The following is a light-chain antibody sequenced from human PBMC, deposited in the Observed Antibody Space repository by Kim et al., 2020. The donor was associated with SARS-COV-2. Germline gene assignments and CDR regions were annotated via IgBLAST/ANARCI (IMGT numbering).Light chain of an antibody. CDR3: QQYYSYPWT. Sequence: ASTGDRVTITCRASQTTSSYLAWYQQKPGKAPKLLIYAASSLQSGVPSRFSGSGSGTDVTLTSSCLQSEDFAPYYCQQYYSYPWTFGQGTKVDIK. CDR1: QTTSSY. V-gene: IGKV1-8*01. J-gene: IGKJ1*01. CDR2: AAS.